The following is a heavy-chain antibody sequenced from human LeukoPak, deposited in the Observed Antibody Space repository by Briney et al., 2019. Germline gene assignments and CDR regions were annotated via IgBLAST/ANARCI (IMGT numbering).Heavy chain of an antibody. D-gene: IGHD3-22*01. CDR2: INPNSGGT. Sequence: ASVKVSCKASGYTFTGYYMHWVRQAPGHGLEWMGWINPNSGGTNYAQKFQGRVTMTRDTSISTAYMELSRLRSDDTAVYYCARASYTPNTYYYDSSGFAPDYWGQGTLVTVSS. CDR3: ARASYTPNTYYYDSSGFAPDY. CDR1: GYTFTGYY. V-gene: IGHV1-2*02. J-gene: IGHJ4*02.